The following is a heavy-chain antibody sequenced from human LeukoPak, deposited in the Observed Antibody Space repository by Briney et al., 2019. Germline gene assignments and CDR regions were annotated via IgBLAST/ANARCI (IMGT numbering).Heavy chain of an antibody. J-gene: IGHJ6*04. D-gene: IGHD3-10*01. Sequence: SETLSLTCAVSGYSISSGYYWGWIRQPPGKGLEWIGSIFHSGSTYYNPSLKSRVNMSVDTSKNQISLKLSSVTAADTAVYYCARASGSYGSGSYYYGMDVWGKGTTATVSA. V-gene: IGHV4-38-2*01. CDR2: IFHSGST. CDR1: GYSISSGYY. CDR3: ARASGSYGSGSYYYGMDV.